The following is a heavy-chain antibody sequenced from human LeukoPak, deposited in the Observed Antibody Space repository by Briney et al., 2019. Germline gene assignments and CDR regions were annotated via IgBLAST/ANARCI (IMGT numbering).Heavy chain of an antibody. CDR2: VSRGGAST. Sequence: GGSLRLSCAVSKFIFTTYTMTWDRQAPGKGLEWVSSVSRGGASTYYADSVKGRFTISRDSSNNTVYLQMRSLRAEDTAVYYCAKDSYGLDVWGQGTTVSVSS. CDR3: AKDSYGLDV. J-gene: IGHJ6*02. CDR1: KFIFTTYT. V-gene: IGHV3-23*01.